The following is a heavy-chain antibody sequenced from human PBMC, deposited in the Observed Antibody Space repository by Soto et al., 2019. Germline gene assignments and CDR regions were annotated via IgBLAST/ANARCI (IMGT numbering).Heavy chain of an antibody. V-gene: IGHV3-23*01. Sequence: EVQLLESGGGLVQPGGSLRLSCAASGFSFSVYAMSWVRQAPGKGLESVSSITGRGTTTSYADSVKGRFTISRDNSKNTLYVQMNSLRVEDTAVYYCAKSFYGGNDYWGQGTLVTVSP. D-gene: IGHD4-17*01. CDR3: AKSFYGGNDY. CDR1: GFSFSVYA. J-gene: IGHJ4*02. CDR2: ITGRGTTT.